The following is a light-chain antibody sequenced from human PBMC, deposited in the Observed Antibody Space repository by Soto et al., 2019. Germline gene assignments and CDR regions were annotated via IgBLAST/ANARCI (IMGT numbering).Light chain of an antibody. V-gene: IGLV1-44*01. CDR1: SSNIGSNS. Sequence: QSVLTQPPSASGTPGQRVTISCSGSSSNIGSNSVNWYQQFPGTAPKLLMYANDQRPSGVPDRFSGSKSGTSASLAISGLQSGDEANYYCAAWDDSVNGPVFGGGTQLTVL. CDR2: AND. CDR3: AAWDDSVNGPV. J-gene: IGLJ3*02.